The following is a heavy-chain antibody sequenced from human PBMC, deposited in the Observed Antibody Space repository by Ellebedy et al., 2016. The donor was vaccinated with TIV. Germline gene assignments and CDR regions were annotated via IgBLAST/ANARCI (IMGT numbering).Heavy chain of an antibody. CDR1: GGTFSSYA. CDR2: IIPIFGTA. J-gene: IGHJ4*02. V-gene: IGHV1-69*13. CDR3: ARDRGSGSEYFDY. D-gene: IGHD3-10*01. Sequence: SVKVSXXASGGTFSSYAISWVRQAPGQGLEWMGGIIPIFGTANYAQKFQGRVTITADESTSTAYMELSSLRSEDTAVYYCARDRGSGSEYFDYWGQGTLVTVSS.